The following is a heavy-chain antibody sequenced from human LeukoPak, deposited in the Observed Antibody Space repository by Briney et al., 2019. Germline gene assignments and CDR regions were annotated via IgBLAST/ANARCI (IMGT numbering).Heavy chain of an antibody. CDR3: ARESQWLVPYYYMDV. Sequence: GGSLRLSCAASGFTFSSYWMSWVRQAPGKGLEWVANIKQDGSEKYYVDSVKGRFTISRENAKNSLYLQMNSLRAEDTAVYYCARESQWLVPYYYMDVWGKGTTVTVSS. CDR1: GFTFSSYW. CDR2: IKQDGSEK. J-gene: IGHJ6*03. D-gene: IGHD6-19*01. V-gene: IGHV3-7*01.